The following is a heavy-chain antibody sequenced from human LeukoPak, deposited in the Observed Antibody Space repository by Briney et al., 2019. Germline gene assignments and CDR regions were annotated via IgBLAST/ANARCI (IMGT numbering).Heavy chain of an antibody. CDR1: GGSISSSY. CDR2: VYHNGST. V-gene: IGHV4-59*12. Sequence: SETLSLTCTVSGGSISSSYWSWIRQSPGKGLEWIGYVYHNGSTNYSPSLKSRVTISVDTSKNQFSLKLSSVTAADTAVYYCARGREQQLVFDYWGQGTLVTVSS. J-gene: IGHJ4*02. D-gene: IGHD6-13*01. CDR3: ARGREQQLVFDY.